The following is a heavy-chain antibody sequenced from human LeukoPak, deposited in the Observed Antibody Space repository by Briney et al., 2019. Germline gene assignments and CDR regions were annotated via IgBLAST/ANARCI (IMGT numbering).Heavy chain of an antibody. CDR2: INHSGST. CDR3: ARSTTNLGKIDY. D-gene: IGHD1-1*01. V-gene: IGHV4-34*01. Sequence: SETLSLTCAVYGGSFSGYYWSWIRQPPGKGLEWIGEINHSGSTNYNPSLKSRVTISVDTSKNQFSLNLSSVTAADTAVYYCARSTTNLGKIDYWGQGTLVTVSS. J-gene: IGHJ4*02. CDR1: GGSFSGYY.